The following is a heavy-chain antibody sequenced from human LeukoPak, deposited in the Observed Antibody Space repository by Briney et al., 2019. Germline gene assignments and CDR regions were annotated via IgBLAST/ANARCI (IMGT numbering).Heavy chain of an antibody. CDR3: ARRRTRPEAFDV. D-gene: IGHD6-6*01. CDR1: GGSISTYY. Sequence: SETLSLTCTVSGGSISTYYWTWMRQPPGTGLEWIGYVYHSGNTGNTKCNPSLRSRVTISLDASKNQFSLKLTSVTTADTAVYYCARRRTRPEAFDVWGQGTMVTVSS. V-gene: IGHV4-59*01. CDR2: VYHSGNT. J-gene: IGHJ3*01.